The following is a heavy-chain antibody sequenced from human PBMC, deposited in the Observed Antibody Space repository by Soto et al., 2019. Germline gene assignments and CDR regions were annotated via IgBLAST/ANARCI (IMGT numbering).Heavy chain of an antibody. CDR3: ARYSSSWSKYVQH. CDR2: INHGGSA. J-gene: IGHJ1*01. V-gene: IGHV4-34*01. Sequence: ETLSLTCAVYGGSLSGYYWSWIRQTPGKRLEWVGDINHGGSANYNPSLKSRVTFSLDPSKNQFSLKLSSVIAADTAVHYCARYSSSWSKYVQHWGRGTLVTVSS. D-gene: IGHD6-13*01. CDR1: GGSLSGYY.